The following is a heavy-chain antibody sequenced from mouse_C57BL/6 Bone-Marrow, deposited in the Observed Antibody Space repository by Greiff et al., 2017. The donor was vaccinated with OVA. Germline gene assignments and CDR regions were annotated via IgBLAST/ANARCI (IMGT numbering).Heavy chain of an antibody. CDR3: ARYNGNYAMDY. Sequence: EVQLVESGGGLVQPGGSLSFSCAASGFTFTDYYMSWVRQPPGKALEWLGFIRNKANGYTTEYSASVKGRFTISRDNSQSILYLQMNALRAEDSATYYCARYNGNYAMDYWGQGTSVTVSS. CDR1: GFTFTDYY. CDR2: IRNKANGYTT. V-gene: IGHV7-3*01. J-gene: IGHJ4*01. D-gene: IGHD2-1*01.